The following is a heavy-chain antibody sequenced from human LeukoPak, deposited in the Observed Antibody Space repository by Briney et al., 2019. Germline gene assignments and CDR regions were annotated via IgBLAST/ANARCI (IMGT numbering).Heavy chain of an antibody. CDR2: IPYDGSNK. Sequence: GGSLRLSCVASGFSFSSYGMHWVRQAPGKGLEWLSVIPYDGSNKYYTDSVQGRFTISRDNSQNTLYLQMHSLRAEDTAVYYCAKDQLLWFGEPTGYWGQGTLVTVSS. J-gene: IGHJ4*02. D-gene: IGHD3-10*01. V-gene: IGHV3-30*18. CDR3: AKDQLLWFGEPTGY. CDR1: GFSFSSYG.